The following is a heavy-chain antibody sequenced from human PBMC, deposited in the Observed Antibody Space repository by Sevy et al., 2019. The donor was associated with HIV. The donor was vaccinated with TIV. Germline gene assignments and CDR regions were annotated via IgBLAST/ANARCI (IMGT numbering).Heavy chain of an antibody. CDR2: FDPEDGER. D-gene: IGHD3-22*01. V-gene: IGHV1-24*01. CDR3: ASTREYYSDNSGYFDY. CDR1: GHTLTELP. Sequence: ASVKVSCKFSGHTLTELPIHWVRHAPGKRLEWMGRFDPEDGERIYAQKFQGRVTMTEDTSTDTAYMELSSLRSEDTALYYCASTREYYSDNSGYFDYWGQGTLVTVSS. J-gene: IGHJ4*02.